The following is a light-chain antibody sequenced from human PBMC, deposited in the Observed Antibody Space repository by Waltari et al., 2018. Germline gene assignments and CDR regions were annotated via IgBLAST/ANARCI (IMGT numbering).Light chain of an antibody. V-gene: IGKV1-5*01. J-gene: IGKJ4*01. CDR2: DAA. CDR1: EDINTW. Sequence: DVQMTQSPSTLSASVGDRVTITCRACEDINTWLAWYQQKPGKAPKLLISDAASLKSGVPSRFSGSGSGTDFTLTITSMQPDDFATYYCQHYKNFPLTFGGGTNVEV. CDR3: QHYKNFPLT.